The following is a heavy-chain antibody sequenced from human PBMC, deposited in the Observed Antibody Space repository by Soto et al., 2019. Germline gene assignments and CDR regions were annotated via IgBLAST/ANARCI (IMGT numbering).Heavy chain of an antibody. D-gene: IGHD1-7*01. J-gene: IGHJ5*02. CDR1: GGSISSGGYS. Sequence: ASETLSLTCTVSGGSISSGGYSWSWIRQPPGKGLEWIGEINHSGSTNYNPSLKSRVTISVDTSKNQFSLKLSSVTAADTAVYYCARGRNYGRWFDPWGQGTLVTVSS. CDR2: INHSGST. CDR3: ARGRNYGRWFDP. V-gene: IGHV4-39*07.